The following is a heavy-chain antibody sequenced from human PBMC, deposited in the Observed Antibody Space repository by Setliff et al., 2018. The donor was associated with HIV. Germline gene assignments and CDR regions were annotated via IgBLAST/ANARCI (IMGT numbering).Heavy chain of an antibody. CDR2: IRTKAYGGTT. V-gene: IGHV3-49*04. CDR3: TRDRYSSGWYGMDV. CDR1: GFTFGDYA. J-gene: IGHJ6*02. D-gene: IGHD6-19*01. Sequence: GGSLRLSCTPSGFTFGDYAMNWVRQAPGKGLEWVGFIRTKAYGGTTEYAASVKGRFTISRDDSKSIAYLKMNSLKTEDTAVYYCTRDRYSSGWYGMDVWGQGTTVTVSS.